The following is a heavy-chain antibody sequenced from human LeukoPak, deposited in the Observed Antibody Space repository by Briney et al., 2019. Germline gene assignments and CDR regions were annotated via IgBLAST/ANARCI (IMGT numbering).Heavy chain of an antibody. CDR1: GFTFSSYS. CDR2: ISSSSSTI. CDR3: ARETWRRAFDI. J-gene: IGHJ3*02. Sequence: GGSLRLSCAASGFTFSSYSMNWVRQAPGKGLEWVSYISSSSSTIYYADSVKGRFTISRDNAKNSLYLQMNSLRAEDTAVYYCARETWRRAFDIWGQGTMVTVSS. V-gene: IGHV3-48*01. D-gene: IGHD6-25*01.